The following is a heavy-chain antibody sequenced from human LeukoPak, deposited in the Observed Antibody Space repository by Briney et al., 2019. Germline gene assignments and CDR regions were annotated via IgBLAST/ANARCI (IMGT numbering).Heavy chain of an antibody. D-gene: IGHD3-10*01. Sequence: GGSLRLSCAGSGITFSSYWMGWVRQAPGKGPEWVANIKQDGSEKYYVDSVKGRFTISRDNVKNSLYLQMNSLRTEDTAVYYCALKPSGPYYFGYWGQGTLVTVSS. V-gene: IGHV3-7*01. CDR3: ALKPSGPYYFGY. J-gene: IGHJ4*02. CDR1: GITFSSYW. CDR2: IKQDGSEK.